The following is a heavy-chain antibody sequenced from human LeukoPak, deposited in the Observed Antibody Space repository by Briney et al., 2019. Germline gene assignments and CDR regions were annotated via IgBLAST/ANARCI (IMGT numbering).Heavy chain of an antibody. J-gene: IGHJ4*02. CDR3: AKDVDFGVIYDY. D-gene: IGHD3-3*01. V-gene: IGHV3-23*01. Sequence: GGSLRLSCAASGFTFSSYAMSWVRQAPGRGLEWVSAITGSGGSTYYADSVKGRFTISRDNSKNTLYLQMNSLRAEDTAVYYCAKDVDFGVIYDYWGQGTPVTVSS. CDR2: ITGSGGST. CDR1: GFTFSSYA.